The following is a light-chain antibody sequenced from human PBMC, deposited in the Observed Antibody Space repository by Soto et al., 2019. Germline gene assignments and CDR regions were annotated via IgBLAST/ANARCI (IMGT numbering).Light chain of an antibody. CDR2: EVS. Sequence: QSVLTQPPSASGSPGQSVTISCTGTSSDVGGYDYVSWYQQHPGKAPKLMIYEVSNRRSGVPDGFSGSKSGNTASLTVSGLQTEDEVDYYCSSYAGSNISVFGTGTKLTVL. V-gene: IGLV2-8*01. CDR3: SSYAGSNISV. J-gene: IGLJ1*01. CDR1: SSDVGGYDY.